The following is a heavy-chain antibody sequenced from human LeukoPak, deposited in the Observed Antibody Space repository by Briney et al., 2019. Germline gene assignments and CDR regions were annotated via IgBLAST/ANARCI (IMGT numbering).Heavy chain of an antibody. V-gene: IGHV4-59*08. CDR1: GGSISSYY. D-gene: IGHD3-22*01. Sequence: MPSETLSLTCTVSGGSISSYYWSWIRQPPGKGLEWIGYIYYSGSTNYNPSLKSRVTISVDTSKNQFSLKLSSVTAADTAVYYCARQGINYYDSSGPSATIWYFDLWGRGTLVTVSS. CDR3: ARQGINYYDSSGPSATIWYFDL. CDR2: IYYSGST. J-gene: IGHJ2*01.